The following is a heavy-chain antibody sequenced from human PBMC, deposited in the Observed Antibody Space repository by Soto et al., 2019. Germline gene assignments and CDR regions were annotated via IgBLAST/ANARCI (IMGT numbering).Heavy chain of an antibody. CDR1: GGSISSGDYY. D-gene: IGHD4-17*01. CDR3: ARAERNGAPSNY. V-gene: IGHV4-30-4*01. CDR2: IYYSGST. J-gene: IGHJ4*02. Sequence: SETLSLTCTVSGGSISSGDYYWSWIRQPPGKGLEWIGYIYYSGSTYYNPSLKSRVTISVDTSKNQFSLKLSSVTAADTAVYYCARAERNGAPSNYWGQGTLVTVSS.